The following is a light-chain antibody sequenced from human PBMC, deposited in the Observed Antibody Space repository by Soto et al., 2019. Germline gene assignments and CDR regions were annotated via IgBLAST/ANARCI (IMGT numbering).Light chain of an antibody. CDR3: QQSYSTPHT. V-gene: IGKV3D-15*01. CDR2: GAS. J-gene: IGKJ2*01. Sequence: EIVMTQSPATLSVSPGERATLSCRASQSVNIYLAWYQQKPGQAPRLLIFGASYRATGIPARFSGSGSGTDFTLTISSLQPEDFATYYCQQSYSTPHTFGQGTKLEIK. CDR1: QSVNIY.